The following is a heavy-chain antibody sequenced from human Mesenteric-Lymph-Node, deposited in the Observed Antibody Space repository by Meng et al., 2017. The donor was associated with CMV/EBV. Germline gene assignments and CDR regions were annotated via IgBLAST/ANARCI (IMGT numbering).Heavy chain of an antibody. J-gene: IGHJ2*01. Sequence: VYGASSSVYSCSWFRQPPGKALECIGQINHSGSTNYNPSLKSRVTISVDTSKTQFSLKLSSVTAAVTAVYYCARSVVVTAIIWYFDLWGRGTLVTVSS. D-gene: IGHD2-21*02. CDR1: GASSSVYS. CDR2: INHSGST. CDR3: ARSVVVTAIIWYFDL. V-gene: IGHV4-34*01.